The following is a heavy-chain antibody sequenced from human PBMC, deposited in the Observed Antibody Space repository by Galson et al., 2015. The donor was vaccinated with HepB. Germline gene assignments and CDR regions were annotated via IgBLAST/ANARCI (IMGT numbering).Heavy chain of an antibody. V-gene: IGHV3-48*03. D-gene: IGHD3-3*01. CDR2: ISSSGSTI. CDR3: ARVRGYDFWSGAIYGMDV. CDR1: GFTFSSYE. J-gene: IGHJ6*02. Sequence: SLRLSCAASGFTFSSYEMNWVRQAPGKGLEWVSYISSSGSTIYYADSVKGRFTISRDNAKNSLYLQMNSLRAEDTAVYYCARVRGYDFWSGAIYGMDVWGQGTTVTVSS.